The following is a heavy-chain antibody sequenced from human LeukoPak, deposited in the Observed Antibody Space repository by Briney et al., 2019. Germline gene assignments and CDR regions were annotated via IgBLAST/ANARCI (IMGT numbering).Heavy chain of an antibody. Sequence: GGSLRLSCAASGFTVSSDYMSWVRQAPGKGLEWVSVIYSGGSTYYADSVKGRFTISRDNSKNTLYLQMNSLRAEDTAVYYCARVREGIVGATWGQGTLVTVSS. CDR3: ARVREGIVGAT. V-gene: IGHV3-53*01. D-gene: IGHD1-26*01. CDR2: IYSGGST. J-gene: IGHJ4*02. CDR1: GFTVSSDY.